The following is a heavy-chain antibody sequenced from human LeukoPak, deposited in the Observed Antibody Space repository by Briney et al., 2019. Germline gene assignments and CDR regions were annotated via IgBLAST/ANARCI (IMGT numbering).Heavy chain of an antibody. CDR1: GFTFGSYA. V-gene: IGHV3-23*01. D-gene: IGHD6-19*01. CDR3: AKTTTGYSSGRYPGWPVDY. J-gene: IGHJ4*02. CDR2: ISGSGGGT. Sequence: GGSLRLSCAVSGFTFGSYAVSWVRQAPGKGLEWDSGISGSGGGTYYADSVKGRFTISRDNSKNTVYLQMNSLSTEDTAVYHCAKTTTGYSSGRYPGWPVDYWGQGTLVTVSS.